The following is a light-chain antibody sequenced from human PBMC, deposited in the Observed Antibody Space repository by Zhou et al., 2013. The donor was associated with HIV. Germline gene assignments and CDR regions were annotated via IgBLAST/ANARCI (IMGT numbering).Light chain of an antibody. CDR2: AAS. V-gene: IGKV1-12*01. CDR3: QQTYSSPYT. CDR1: QDISNW. J-gene: IGKJ2*01. Sequence: DIQMTQSPSSVSASVGDRVTITCRASQDISNWLAWYQQKPGKAPKLLIYAASSLHSGVPSRFSGSGSGTDFTLTISSLQPEDFATYYCQQTYSSPYTFGQGTKLDIK.